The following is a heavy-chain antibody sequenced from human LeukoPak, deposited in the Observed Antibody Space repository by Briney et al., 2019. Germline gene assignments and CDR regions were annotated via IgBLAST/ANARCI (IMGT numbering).Heavy chain of an antibody. D-gene: IGHD1-26*01. J-gene: IGHJ6*03. Sequence: ASVKVSCKASGYTFTNHYMHWVRQAPGQGLEWMGKINPGGGGTTYAQKFQGRATMTRDTSTSTVYMELSSLRSEDTAVYYCARGSWRDYYYYYMDVWGKGTTVTISS. CDR1: GYTFTNHY. CDR2: INPGGGGT. V-gene: IGHV1-46*01. CDR3: ARGSWRDYYYYYMDV.